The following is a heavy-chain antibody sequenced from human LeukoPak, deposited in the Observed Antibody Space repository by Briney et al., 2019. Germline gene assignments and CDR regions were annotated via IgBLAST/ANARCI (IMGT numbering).Heavy chain of an antibody. J-gene: IGHJ6*03. CDR2: ISYDGNIK. V-gene: IGHV3-30*04. Sequence: AGGSLRLSCAASGFTLSSHAIHWVRQAPGKGLEWVALISYDGNIKYYADSVKGRFTISRDNSKNTLSLQMDCLRPEDTAVYYCARAHLSSSSTDYMDVWGKGTTVTVSS. CDR1: GFTLSSHA. CDR3: ARAHLSSSSTDYMDV. D-gene: IGHD6-6*01.